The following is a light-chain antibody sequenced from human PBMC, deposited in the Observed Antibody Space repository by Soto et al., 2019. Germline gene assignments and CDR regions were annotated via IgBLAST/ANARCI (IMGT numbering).Light chain of an antibody. CDR3: SSYTSSSTL. Sequence: QSALTQPASVSGSPGQSITISCTGTSSDVGGYNYVSWYQQHPGKAPKLMIYAVTDRPSGVYSRFSGSKSGNTASLTISGLQAEDEADYYCSSYTSSSTLFGTGTKLTVL. CDR1: SSDVGGYNY. J-gene: IGLJ1*01. V-gene: IGLV2-14*01. CDR2: AVT.